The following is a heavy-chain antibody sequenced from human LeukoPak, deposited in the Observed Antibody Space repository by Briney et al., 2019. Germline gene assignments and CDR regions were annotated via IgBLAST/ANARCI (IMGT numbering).Heavy chain of an antibody. CDR1: SGSLGSYY. V-gene: IGHV4-4*07. D-gene: IGHD6-6*01. Sequence: KASETLSITCTGSSGSLGSYYWNWLRQPAGKGLEWIGHIYTSGSTNYNPSLKSRVTMSVDTSKNQFSLKLNSVTAADTAFYYCAREYSSSSGKALDYWGQVTLVTVSS. CDR3: AREYSSSSGKALDY. J-gene: IGHJ4*02. CDR2: IYTSGST.